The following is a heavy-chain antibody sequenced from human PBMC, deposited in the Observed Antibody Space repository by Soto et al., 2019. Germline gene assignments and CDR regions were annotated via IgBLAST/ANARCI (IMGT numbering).Heavy chain of an antibody. CDR1: GGTFSSYA. CDR3: AWSIAARADWFDP. D-gene: IGHD6-6*01. CDR2: IIPIFGTA. V-gene: IGHV1-69*13. Sequence: SVKVSCKASGGTFSSYAISWARQAPGQGLEWMGGIIPIFGTANYAQKFQGRVTITADESTSTAYMELSSLRSEDTAVYYCAWSIAARADWFDPWGQGTLVTVSS. J-gene: IGHJ5*02.